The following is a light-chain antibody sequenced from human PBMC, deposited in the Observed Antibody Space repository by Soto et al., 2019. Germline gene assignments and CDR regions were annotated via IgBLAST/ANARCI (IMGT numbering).Light chain of an antibody. CDR2: DVS. V-gene: IGLV2-8*01. J-gene: IGLJ1*01. CDR3: CSFAGINNLV. CDR1: SSDVGGHNS. Sequence: QSVLTQPPSASGSPGQSVTISCTGTSSDVGGHNSVSWYQQYPGKAPKLMIYDVSKRPSGVPDRFSGSKSDNTASLTVSGLQAEDEADYYCCSFAGINNLVFGTGTKSPS.